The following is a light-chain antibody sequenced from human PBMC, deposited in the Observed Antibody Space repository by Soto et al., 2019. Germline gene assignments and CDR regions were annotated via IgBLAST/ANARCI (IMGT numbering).Light chain of an antibody. CDR2: EAS. CDR3: QHTRSYPST. Sequence: IQLTQSPSSLSASIGDRVTITCRASQAINSYLAWYQQKPGKAPNLLIYEASILQRGVPSRFSGSNSGTDFTLTISSLQAEDFATYYCQHTRSYPSTFGGGTKVEIK. CDR1: QAINSY. V-gene: IGKV1-9*01. J-gene: IGKJ4*01.